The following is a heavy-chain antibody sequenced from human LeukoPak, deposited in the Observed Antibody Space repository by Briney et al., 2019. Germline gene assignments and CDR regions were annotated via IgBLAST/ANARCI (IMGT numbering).Heavy chain of an antibody. CDR1: GFTFSSYG. CDR3: AKIPLRVGVLFDY. J-gene: IGHJ4*02. D-gene: IGHD1-26*01. Sequence: PGGSLRLSCAASGFTFSSYGMSWGCQGPGQGLEWVSAISGSGGSTYYADTVKDRFTISRDNSKNTLYLQMNSLTAEDTAGYYCAKIPLRVGVLFDYWGQETLVTVSS. V-gene: IGHV3-23*01. CDR2: ISGSGGST.